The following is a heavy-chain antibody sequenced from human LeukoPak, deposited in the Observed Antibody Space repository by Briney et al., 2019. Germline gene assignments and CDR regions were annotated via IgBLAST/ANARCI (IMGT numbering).Heavy chain of an antibody. Sequence: SETLCLSCAVSGYFISNGYYWGWIRQPPGRGLEWIGSIYHSGSTYYNSSLKSRVTMSVDTSKNQFSLKLSSVTAADTALYYCARDGLGGATIDFDYWGQGTLVTVSS. J-gene: IGHJ4*02. V-gene: IGHV4-38-2*02. CDR3: ARDGLGGATIDFDY. CDR1: GYFISNGYY. D-gene: IGHD1-26*01. CDR2: IYHSGST.